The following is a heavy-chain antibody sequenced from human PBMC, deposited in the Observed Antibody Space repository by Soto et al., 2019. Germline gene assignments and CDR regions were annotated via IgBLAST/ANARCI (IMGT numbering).Heavy chain of an antibody. V-gene: IGHV1-69*01. D-gene: IGHD3-22*01. CDR3: ERDPLPYDSSGYSGFDY. J-gene: IGHJ4*02. CDR1: GGTFSSYA. CDR2: IIPIFGTA. Sequence: QVQLVQSGAEVKKPGSSVKVSCKASGGTFSSYAISWVRQAPGQGLDCMGGIIPIFGTANYAQKFQGRVTITADESTSTAYMELSSLRSEDTAVYYCERDPLPYDSSGYSGFDYWGQGTLVTVSS.